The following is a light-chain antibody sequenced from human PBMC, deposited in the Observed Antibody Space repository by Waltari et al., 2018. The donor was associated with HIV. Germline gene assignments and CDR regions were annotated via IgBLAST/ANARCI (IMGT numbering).Light chain of an antibody. CDR2: GNT. CDR1: SSTIGAGYD. Sequence: QSVLTQPPSVSEAPGQTVTISCTGSSSTIGAGYDVHWYQQFPGTAPKVLIYGNTSRPSGVPDRFSGSKSGSSASLLITGLQAEDDADYYCQSYDISLSGWVFGGGTKLTVL. V-gene: IGLV1-40*01. CDR3: QSYDISLSGWV. J-gene: IGLJ3*02.